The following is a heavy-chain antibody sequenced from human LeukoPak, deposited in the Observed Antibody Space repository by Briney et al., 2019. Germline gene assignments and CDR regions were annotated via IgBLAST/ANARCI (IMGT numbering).Heavy chain of an antibody. J-gene: IGHJ5*02. CDR1: GYTFSSHG. Sequence: ASVKVSCKATGYTFSSHGINWVRRAPGQGLEWMGWITVCNGNTNYAQNLQGRITLTTDTSTNTAYMELRSLRSDDTAVYYCARGLGSSWTPSWFDPWGQGTLVTVSS. D-gene: IGHD6-13*01. CDR3: ARGLGSSWTPSWFDP. V-gene: IGHV1-18*01. CDR2: ITVCNGNT.